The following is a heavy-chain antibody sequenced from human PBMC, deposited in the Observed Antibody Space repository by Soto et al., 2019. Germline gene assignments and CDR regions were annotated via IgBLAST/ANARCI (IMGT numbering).Heavy chain of an antibody. D-gene: IGHD3-22*01. V-gene: IGHV1-69*01. J-gene: IGHJ5*02. Sequence: QVQLVQSGAEVKKPGSSVKVSCKASGGTFSSYANSWVRQAPGQGLEWMGGIIPIFGTANYAQKFQGRVTITADESTSTAYMELSSLRSEDTAVYYCARDRITMIVGVGLKRLDPWGQGTLVTVSS. CDR3: ARDRITMIVGVGLKRLDP. CDR1: GGTFSSYA. CDR2: IIPIFGTA.